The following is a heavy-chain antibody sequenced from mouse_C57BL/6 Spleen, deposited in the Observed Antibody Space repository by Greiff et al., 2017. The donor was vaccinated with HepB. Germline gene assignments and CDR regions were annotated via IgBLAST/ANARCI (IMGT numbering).Heavy chain of an antibody. CDR2: IDPSDSET. D-gene: IGHD1-1*01. J-gene: IGHJ3*01. CDR3: ARGENYGSSYVGGFAY. V-gene: IGHV1-52*01. CDR1: GYTFTSYW. Sequence: QVQLQQPGAELVRPGSSVKLSCKASGYTFTSYWMHWVKQRPIQGLEWIGNIDPSDSETHYNQKFKDKATLTVDKSSSTAYMQLSSLTSEDSAVYYCARGENYGSSYVGGFAYWGQGTLVTVSA.